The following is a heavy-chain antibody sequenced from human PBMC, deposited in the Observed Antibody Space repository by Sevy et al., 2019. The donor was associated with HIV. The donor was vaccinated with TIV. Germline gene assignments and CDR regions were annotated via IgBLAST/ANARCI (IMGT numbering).Heavy chain of an antibody. CDR2: IRYDGSNK. Sequence: GGSLRLSCAASGFTFSSYGMHWVRQAPGKGLEWVAFIRYDGSNKYYADSVKGRFTISRDNSKNTLYLQMNILRAEDTAVYYCAKDPYYYDSSGYYKDYYYYGMDVWGQGTTVTVSS. CDR3: AKDPYYYDSSGYYKDYYYYGMDV. V-gene: IGHV3-30*02. J-gene: IGHJ6*02. CDR1: GFTFSSYG. D-gene: IGHD3-22*01.